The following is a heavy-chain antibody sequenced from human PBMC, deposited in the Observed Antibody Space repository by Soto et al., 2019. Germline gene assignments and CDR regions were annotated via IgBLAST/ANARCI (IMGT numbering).Heavy chain of an antibody. D-gene: IGHD6-13*01. CDR3: ARGLRRAAAGSRISGYYYYGMDV. Sequence: SETLSLTCTVSGGSISSYYWSWIRQPPGKGLEWIGYIYYSGSTNYNPSLKSRVTISVDTSKNQFSLKLSSVTAADTAVYYCARGLRRAAAGSRISGYYYYGMDVWGQGTTVT. V-gene: IGHV4-59*01. CDR2: IYYSGST. J-gene: IGHJ6*02. CDR1: GGSISSYY.